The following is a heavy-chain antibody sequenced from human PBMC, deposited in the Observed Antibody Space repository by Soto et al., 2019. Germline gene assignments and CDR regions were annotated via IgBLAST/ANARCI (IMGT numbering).Heavy chain of an antibody. CDR3: ARVIQLWLEVNWFDP. Sequence: VASVKVSCKASGYTFTSYYMHWVRQAPGQRLEWMGWINAGNGNTKYSQKFQGRVTITRDTSASTAYMELSSLRSEDTAVYYCARVIQLWLEVNWFDPWGQGTLVTVSS. CDR1: GYTFTSYY. CDR2: INAGNGNT. J-gene: IGHJ5*02. V-gene: IGHV1-3*01. D-gene: IGHD5-18*01.